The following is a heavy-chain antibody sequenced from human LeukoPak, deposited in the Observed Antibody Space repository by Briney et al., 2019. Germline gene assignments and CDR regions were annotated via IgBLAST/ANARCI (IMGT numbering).Heavy chain of an antibody. CDR2: ISYDGSNK. V-gene: IGHV3-30*18. Sequence: GGSLRLSCAASGFTFSSYGMHWVRQAPGKGLEWVAVISYDGSNKYYADSVKGRFTISRDNSKNTLYLQMNSLRAEDTAVYYCAKDGHQYYYGMDVWGKGTTVTVSS. J-gene: IGHJ6*04. CDR1: GFTFSSYG. CDR3: AKDGHQYYYGMDV.